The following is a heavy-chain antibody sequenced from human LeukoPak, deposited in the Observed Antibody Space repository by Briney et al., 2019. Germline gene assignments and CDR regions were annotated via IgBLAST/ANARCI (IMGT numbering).Heavy chain of an antibody. CDR3: ARATFFGEFHNWFDP. V-gene: IGHV4-39*07. CDR2: IYHSGST. J-gene: IGHJ5*02. Sequence: SETLSLTCTVSGGSISSSSYYWGWIRQPPGKGLEWIGEIYHSGSTNYNPSLKSRVTISVDKSKNQFSLKLSSVTAADTAVYYCARATFFGEFHNWFDPWGQGTLVTVSS. CDR1: GGSISSSSYY. D-gene: IGHD3-10*01.